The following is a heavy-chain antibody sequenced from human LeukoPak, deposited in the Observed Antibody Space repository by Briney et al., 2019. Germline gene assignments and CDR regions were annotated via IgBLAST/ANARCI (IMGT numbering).Heavy chain of an antibody. CDR3: AKDREIVAAAGTIDY. Sequence: GRSLRLSRVASGFTFSSYGMQWVRQAPGKGLEWVAVISYDGSNKYFADSVKGRFTISRDNSKNTLYLQMNSLRAEDTAVYYCAKDREIVAAAGTIDYWGQGTLVTVSS. CDR2: ISYDGSNK. D-gene: IGHD6-13*01. CDR1: GFTFSSYG. J-gene: IGHJ4*02. V-gene: IGHV3-30*18.